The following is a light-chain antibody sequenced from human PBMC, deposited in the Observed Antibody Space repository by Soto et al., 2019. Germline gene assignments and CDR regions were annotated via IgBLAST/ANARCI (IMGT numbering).Light chain of an antibody. CDR3: QQYGSSSIT. J-gene: IGKJ5*01. V-gene: IGKV3-20*01. Sequence: EIVLTQSPGTLSLSPGERATLSCRASQSVSSSYLAWYQQKPGQAPRLLIYGASSRATGIPDRFSGSGSGTDFTLTISRLEPEDLAVYYCQQYGSSSITFGQGTRLAIK. CDR2: GAS. CDR1: QSVSSSY.